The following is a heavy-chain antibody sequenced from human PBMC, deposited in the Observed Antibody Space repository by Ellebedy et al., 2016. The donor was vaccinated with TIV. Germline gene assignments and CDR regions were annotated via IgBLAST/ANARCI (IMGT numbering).Heavy chain of an antibody. CDR1: GGSISSYY. Sequence: MPSETLSLTCTVSGGSISSYYWSWIRQPPGKGLEWIGYISYSGTTNYNPSLKSRVTISVDTSRNHFSLRLSSVTAADTAVYYCARVVWQQPVSYAFDFWGRGTMVTVSS. CDR2: ISYSGTT. CDR3: ARVVWQQPVSYAFDF. D-gene: IGHD6-13*01. V-gene: IGHV4-59*01. J-gene: IGHJ3*01.